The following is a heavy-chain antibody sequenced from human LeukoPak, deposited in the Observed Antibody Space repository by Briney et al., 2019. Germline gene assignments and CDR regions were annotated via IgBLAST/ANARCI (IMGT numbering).Heavy chain of an antibody. CDR3: ARDASAYY. Sequence: GGSLRLSCAAPGFTFSSYAMSWVRQAPGKGLEWVATIKPDGSEKYYVDSVKGRFTIARDNAKRSLFLQMDSLRAEDTAVYYCARDASAYYWGQGTLVTVSS. J-gene: IGHJ4*02. CDR1: GFTFSSYA. D-gene: IGHD3-3*01. V-gene: IGHV3-7*01. CDR2: IKPDGSEK.